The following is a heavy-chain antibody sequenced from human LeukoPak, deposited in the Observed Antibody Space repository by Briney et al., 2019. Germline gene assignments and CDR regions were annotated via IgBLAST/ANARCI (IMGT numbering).Heavy chain of an antibody. J-gene: IGHJ6*03. V-gene: IGHV1-46*01. CDR2: IDPSGDPT. Sequence: ASVKVSCKASGYTFTSYYMHWVRQAPGQGLEWVGIIDPSGDPTTYAQKFQGRVTMTSDMSTSTVYMELSSLRSEDTAVYYCARSSGYYSSLFYMHVWGKGTTVTVSS. CDR1: GYTFTSYY. CDR3: ARSSGYYSSLFYMHV. D-gene: IGHD3-22*01.